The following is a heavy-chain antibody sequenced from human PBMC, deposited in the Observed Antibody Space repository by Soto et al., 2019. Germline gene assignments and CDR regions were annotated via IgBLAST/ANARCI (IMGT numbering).Heavy chain of an antibody. J-gene: IGHJ5*02. CDR3: TRDASRDSSARGWFDP. CDR1: GFTFRFFD. V-gene: IGHV3-21*01. Sequence: GGSLRLSCATSGFTFRFFDMHWVRQTPGKGLEWVSTISSNSAYIYYTDALRGRFTISRDNAKNSLHLQMNSLRAEDTAVYYCTRDASRDSSARGWFDPWGPGTLVTVSS. D-gene: IGHD6-13*01. CDR2: ISSNSAYI.